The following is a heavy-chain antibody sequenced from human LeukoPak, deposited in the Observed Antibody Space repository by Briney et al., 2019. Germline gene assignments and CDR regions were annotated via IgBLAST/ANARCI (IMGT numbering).Heavy chain of an antibody. D-gene: IGHD3-10*01. Sequence: GGSLRLSCAASGFTFSSYSMTWVRQAPGKGLEWVSYISSSSSTIYYADSVKGRFTISRDNAKNSLYLQMNSLRDEDTAVYYCARNPGDYYYYGMDVWGQGTTVTVSS. CDR1: GFTFSSYS. V-gene: IGHV3-48*02. J-gene: IGHJ6*02. CDR3: ARNPGDYYYYGMDV. CDR2: ISSSSSTI.